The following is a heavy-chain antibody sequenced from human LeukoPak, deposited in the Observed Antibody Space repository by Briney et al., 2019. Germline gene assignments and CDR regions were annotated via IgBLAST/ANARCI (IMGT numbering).Heavy chain of an antibody. D-gene: IGHD3-9*01. CDR1: RGTFSSYA. Sequence: SVNVSCKASRGTFSSYAISWVRPAPGQGVEWMGGIIPIFGTANYAQKFQGRVTITADKSTSTAYMELSSLRSEDTAVYYCARGFYFDWLFRYFDYWGQGTLVTVSS. CDR3: ARGFYFDWLFRYFDY. J-gene: IGHJ4*02. CDR2: IIPIFGTA. V-gene: IGHV1-69*06.